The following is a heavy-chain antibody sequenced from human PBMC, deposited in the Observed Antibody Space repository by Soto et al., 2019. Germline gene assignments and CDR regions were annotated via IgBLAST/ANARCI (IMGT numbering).Heavy chain of an antibody. CDR2: INGDGSST. Sequence: EVQLVDSGGGLVQPGGSLRLSCAVSGFTFSSYWMHWVRQGPGKGLVWVSSINGDGSSTTYADSVKGRFTISRDNAKNTLYLQMNSLRAEDTAVYYCARPRYDGTGTPFGDWGRGTLVTVSS. CDR1: GFTFSSYW. J-gene: IGHJ4*02. V-gene: IGHV3-74*01. CDR3: ARPRYDGTGTPFGD. D-gene: IGHD1-1*01.